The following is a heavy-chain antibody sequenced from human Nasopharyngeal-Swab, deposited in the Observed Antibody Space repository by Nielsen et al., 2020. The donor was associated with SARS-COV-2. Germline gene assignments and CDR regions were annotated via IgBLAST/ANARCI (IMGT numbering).Heavy chain of an antibody. CDR1: GFTFSSYA. CDR2: ISYDGSNK. CDR3: ARGGVWFGELGLDY. V-gene: IGHV3-30-3*01. D-gene: IGHD3-10*01. Sequence: GESPKISCAASGFTFSSYAMHWVRQAPGKGLEWVAVISYDGSNKYYADSVKGRFTISRDNSKNTLYLQMNSLRAEDTAVYYCARGGVWFGELGLDYWGQGTLVTVSS. J-gene: IGHJ4*02.